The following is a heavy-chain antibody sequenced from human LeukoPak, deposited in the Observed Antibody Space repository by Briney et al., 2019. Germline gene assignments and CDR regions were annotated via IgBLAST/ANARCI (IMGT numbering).Heavy chain of an antibody. CDR2: ISYDGSNK. D-gene: IGHD6-6*01. CDR1: GFTFSSYA. CDR3: AREEVSSSSCFDY. Sequence: GGSLRLSCAASGFTFSSYAMHWVRQAPGKGLEWVAVISYDGSNKYYADSVKGRFTISRDNSKNTLYLQMNSLRAEDTAVYYCAREEVSSSSCFDYWGQGTLVTVSS. J-gene: IGHJ4*02. V-gene: IGHV3-30-3*01.